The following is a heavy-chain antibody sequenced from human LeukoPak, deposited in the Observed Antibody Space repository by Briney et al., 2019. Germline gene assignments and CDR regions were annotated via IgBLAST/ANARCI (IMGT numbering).Heavy chain of an antibody. Sequence: ASVKVSCMASGYTFTGYYMRWVRQAPGQGLEWMGWINPNSGGTNYAQKFQGRVTMTRDTSISTAYIELSRLISDDTAVYYCARDRAFYDYVWGSYHHRAFDIWGQGTMVTVSS. V-gene: IGHV1-2*02. CDR3: ARDRAFYDYVWGSYHHRAFDI. J-gene: IGHJ3*02. CDR2: INPNSGGT. CDR1: GYTFTGYY. D-gene: IGHD3-16*02.